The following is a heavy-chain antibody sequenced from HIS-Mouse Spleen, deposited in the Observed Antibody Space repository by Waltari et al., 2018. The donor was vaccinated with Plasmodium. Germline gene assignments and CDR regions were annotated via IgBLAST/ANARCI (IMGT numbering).Heavy chain of an antibody. V-gene: IGHV4-39*07. D-gene: IGHD5-12*01. CDR1: GCSLSSSTYY. Sequence: QLQLQESGPGLVKPSEPLSLTCTVSGCSLSSSTYYWGRLRQPPGKGLEWIGSLYYSGSTYYNPSLKSRVTISVDTSKNQFSLKLSSVTAADTAVYYCARVGRGYSGYDSVVVGYWGQGTLVTVSS. CDR2: LYYSGST. J-gene: IGHJ4*02. CDR3: ARVGRGYSGYDSVVVGY.